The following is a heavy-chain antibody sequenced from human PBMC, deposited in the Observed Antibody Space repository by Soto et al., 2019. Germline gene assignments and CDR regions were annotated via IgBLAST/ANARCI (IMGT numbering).Heavy chain of an antibody. CDR1: GFTFDDYV. CDR2: INWNGVST. CDR3: ARGGMGGTSFLDY. J-gene: IGHJ4*02. V-gene: IGHV3-20*04. D-gene: IGHD1-26*01. Sequence: EVQLVESGGGVVRPGGSLRLSCATSGFTFDDYVMSWVRQAPGKGLEWVSGINWNGVSTGYADSVKGRFTISRDNAKNSLYLKMNSLGAEDTALYYCARGGMGGTSFLDYWGQGTLVTVSS.